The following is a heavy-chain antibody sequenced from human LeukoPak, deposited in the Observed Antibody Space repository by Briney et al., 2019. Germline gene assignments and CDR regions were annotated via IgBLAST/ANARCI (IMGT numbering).Heavy chain of an antibody. V-gene: IGHV3-30-3*01. CDR3: ARGIRGSCATYWQNWFDP. D-gene: IGHD2-2*01. J-gene: IGHJ5*02. CDR2: ISYDGTNK. CDR1: GFTFSNYA. Sequence: GGSLRLSCAPSGFTFSNYAMHWVRQAPGKGLECVAVISYDGTNKYYADSVKGRFTISRDNSKNTLYLQMSSLRPEDTAVYYWARGIRGSCATYWQNWFDPWGQGTLVTVSS.